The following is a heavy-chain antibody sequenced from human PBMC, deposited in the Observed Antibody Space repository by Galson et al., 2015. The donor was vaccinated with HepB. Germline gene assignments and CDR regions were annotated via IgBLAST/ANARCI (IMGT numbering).Heavy chain of an antibody. V-gene: IGHV3-7*01. Sequence: SLRLSCAASGFTFSSNWMTWVRQAPGKGLEWVANINQDGNEKRHVNSVKGRFTISRDNAKNSLYLQMNNLRVEDTAVYSCARGALSLDFWGRGTLVTVSS. CDR1: GFTFSSNW. CDR3: ARGALSLDF. J-gene: IGHJ2*01. CDR2: INQDGNEK.